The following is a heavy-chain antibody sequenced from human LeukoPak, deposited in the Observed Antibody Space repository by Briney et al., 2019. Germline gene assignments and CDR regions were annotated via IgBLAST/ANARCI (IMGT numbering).Heavy chain of an antibody. Sequence: PGGSLRLSCAVSGITLSNYGMSWVRQAPGKGLEWVAGLSGSGGGTNYADSVQGRFTISRDNPKNTLYHQMNSLRAEDTAVYFCAKRGVVIRVFLVGFHKEAYYFDSWGQGALVTVSS. CDR1: GITLSNYG. D-gene: IGHD3-10*01. CDR2: LSGSGGGT. CDR3: AKRGVVIRVFLVGFHKEAYYFDS. J-gene: IGHJ4*02. V-gene: IGHV3-23*01.